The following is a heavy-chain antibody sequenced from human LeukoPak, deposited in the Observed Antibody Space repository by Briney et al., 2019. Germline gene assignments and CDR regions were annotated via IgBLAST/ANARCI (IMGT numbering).Heavy chain of an antibody. V-gene: IGHV3-7*01. D-gene: IGHD3-3*01. J-gene: IGHJ4*02. CDR1: EFAFSNYW. Sequence: GGSLRLSCAASEFAFSNYWMSWVRQAPGKGLEWVANIKEDGTEKNYVGSVKGRFTISRDNVKNSLYLQMNSLRAEDTAVYYCTTWGPWSHFDYWGQGTLVTVSS. CDR2: IKEDGTEK. CDR3: TTWGPWSHFDY.